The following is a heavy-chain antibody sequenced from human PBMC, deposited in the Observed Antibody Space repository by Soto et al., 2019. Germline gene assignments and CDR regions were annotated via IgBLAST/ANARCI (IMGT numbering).Heavy chain of an antibody. J-gene: IGHJ4*02. V-gene: IGHV3-33*08. CDR2: IWYDGSNK. D-gene: IGHD3-10*01. CDR3: ARYQRGYYGSGSYYYFDY. Sequence: GGSLRLSCAASGFTFSSYGMHWVRQAPGKGLEWVAVIWYDGSNKYYADSVKGRFTISRDNSKNTLYLQMNSLRAADTAVYYCARYQRGYYGSGSYYYFDYWGQGTLVTVSS. CDR1: GFTFSSYG.